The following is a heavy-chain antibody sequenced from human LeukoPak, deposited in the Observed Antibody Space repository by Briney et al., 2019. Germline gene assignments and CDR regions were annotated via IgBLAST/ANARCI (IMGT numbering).Heavy chain of an antibody. Sequence: GGSLRLSCAASGFTFSSYAMSWVRQAPGKGLEWVSVIYSGGSTYYADSVKGRFTISRDNSKNTLYLRMNSLRAEDTAVYYCARAVDTAMANDYRGQGTLVTVSS. J-gene: IGHJ4*02. CDR3: ARAVDTAMANDY. CDR2: IYSGGST. V-gene: IGHV3-66*01. D-gene: IGHD5-18*01. CDR1: GFTFSSYA.